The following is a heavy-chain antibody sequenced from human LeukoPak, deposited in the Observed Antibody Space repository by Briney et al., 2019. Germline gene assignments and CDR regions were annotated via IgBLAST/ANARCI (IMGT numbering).Heavy chain of an antibody. J-gene: IGHJ3*02. V-gene: IGHV3-48*03. Sequence: GGSLRLSCAASGFTFRTYEMNWVRQAPGKGLEWVSYISSSGSTIYYADSVKGRFTTSGDNAKNSLYLQMNSLRAEDTAVYYCARDRRITESAFDIWGQGTMVTVSS. D-gene: IGHD3-10*01. CDR2: ISSSGSTI. CDR3: ARDRRITESAFDI. CDR1: GFTFRTYE.